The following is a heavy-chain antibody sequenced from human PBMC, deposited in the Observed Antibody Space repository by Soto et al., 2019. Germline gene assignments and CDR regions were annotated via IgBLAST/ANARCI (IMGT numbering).Heavy chain of an antibody. D-gene: IGHD7-27*01. CDR3: TRDWGHPVTHGYDS. CDR2: IYSSGDT. V-gene: IGHV4-31*03. J-gene: IGHJ5*01. Sequence: QVQLQESGPGLVRPSQTLSLTCTVSGGSVTSGGYYWSWIRHCPGKGLEWIGYIYSSGDTNYNPPLNSRVAMSVDTSKNQFSLQLTSVTVADTAIYYCTRDWGHPVTHGYDSWGQGILVTVSS. CDR1: GGSVTSGGYY.